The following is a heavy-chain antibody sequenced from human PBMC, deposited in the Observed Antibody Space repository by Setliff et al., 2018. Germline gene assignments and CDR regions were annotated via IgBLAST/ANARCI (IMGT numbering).Heavy chain of an antibody. CDR3: ARVSSYGSGSYYYYYYGMDV. Sequence: SETLSLTCTVSGGSISSRSYYWGWNRQPPGKGLEWIGSIYYSGSTYYKPSLKSRVTISVDTSRNQFSLKLSSVTAADTAVYYCARVSSYGSGSYYYYYYGMDVWGQGTTVTVSS. D-gene: IGHD3-10*01. J-gene: IGHJ6*02. CDR2: IYYSGST. CDR1: GGSISSRSYY. V-gene: IGHV4-39*07.